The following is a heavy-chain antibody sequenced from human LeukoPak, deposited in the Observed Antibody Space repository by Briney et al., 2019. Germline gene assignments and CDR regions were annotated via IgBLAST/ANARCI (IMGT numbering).Heavy chain of an antibody. V-gene: IGHV4-61*02. D-gene: IGHD3-3*01. J-gene: IGHJ4*02. Sequence: SETLSLTCTVSGGSISSGSYYWSWIRQPAGKGLEWIGRIYTSGSTNYNPSLKSRVTISVDTSKNQFSLKLSSVTAADTAVYYCARDSGDFWSGYYNHYWGQGTLVTVSS. CDR3: ARDSGDFWSGYYNHY. CDR1: GGSISSGSYY. CDR2: IYTSGST.